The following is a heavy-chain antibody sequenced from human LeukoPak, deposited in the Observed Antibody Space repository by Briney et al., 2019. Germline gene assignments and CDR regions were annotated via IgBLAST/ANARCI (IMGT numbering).Heavy chain of an antibody. CDR1: GFTFSSYS. V-gene: IGHV3-21*01. D-gene: IGHD4-23*01. CDR2: ISSSSSYI. J-gene: IGHJ4*02. CDR3: VTLPSTVVTPAY. Sequence: GGSLRLSCAASGFTFSSYSMNWVRQAPGKGLEWVSSISSSSSYIYYADSVKGRFTISRDNAKNSLYLQMNSLRAEDTAVYYCVTLPSTVVTPAYWGQETLVTVSS.